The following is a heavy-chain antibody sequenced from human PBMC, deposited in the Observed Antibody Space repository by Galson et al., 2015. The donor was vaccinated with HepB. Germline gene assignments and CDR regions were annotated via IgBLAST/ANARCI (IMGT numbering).Heavy chain of an antibody. CDR3: AKDGIMVANNPYHFHY. CDR2: ITSSGGNS. Sequence: SLRLSCAASGFSFTRYAMAWVRQAPGKGLEWVSSITSSGGNSYYTDSVKGRFTVTRDNSKNTLLLQLNSLRAEDTAVYFCAKDGIMVANNPYHFHYWGQGTLLTVAS. J-gene: IGHJ4*02. D-gene: IGHD2-15*01. CDR1: GFSFTRYA. V-gene: IGHV3-23*01.